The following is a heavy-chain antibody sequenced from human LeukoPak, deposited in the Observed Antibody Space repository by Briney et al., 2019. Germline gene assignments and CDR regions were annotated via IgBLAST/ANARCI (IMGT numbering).Heavy chain of an antibody. Sequence: PGGSLRLSCAAPGVIFSNYWMTWVRRAPGKGLEWVANVNPDGSDKYYVDSVKGRFTVSRDNAKNSLYLQMNSLRAEDTAVYYCAGSGSFYWGYSYMDVWGKGTTVTISS. CDR2: VNPDGSDK. D-gene: IGHD3-10*01. V-gene: IGHV3-7*01. CDR3: AGSGSFYWGYSYMDV. J-gene: IGHJ6*03. CDR1: GVIFSNYW.